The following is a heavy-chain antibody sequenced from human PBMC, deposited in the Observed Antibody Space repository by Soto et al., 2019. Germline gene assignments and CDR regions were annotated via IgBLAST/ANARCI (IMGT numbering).Heavy chain of an antibody. CDR1: GYTFTSYG. V-gene: IGHV1-18*04. CDR3: ARGWDTIFGVLDIMDV. CDR2: ISAYNGNT. J-gene: IGHJ6*02. D-gene: IGHD3-3*01. Sequence: ASVKVSCKASGYTFTSYGISWVRQAPGQGLEWMGWISAYNGNTNYAQKLQGRVTMTTDTSTSTAYMELRSLRSDDAAVYYCARGWDTIFGVLDIMDVWGQGTTVTVSS.